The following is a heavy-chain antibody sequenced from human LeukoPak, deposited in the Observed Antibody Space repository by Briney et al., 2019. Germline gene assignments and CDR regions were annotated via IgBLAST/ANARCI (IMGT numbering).Heavy chain of an antibody. CDR2: INHSGST. CDR1: GGSFSDYY. J-gene: IGHJ4*02. Sequence: SETLSLTCAVYGGSFSDYYWSWIRQPPGKGLEWIGEINHSGSTNYNPSLKSRVTISVDTSKNQFSLKLSSVTAADTAVYYCARVRGGYDFWSGYRYFDYWGQGTLVTASS. D-gene: IGHD3-3*01. CDR3: ARVRGGYDFWSGYRYFDY. V-gene: IGHV4-34*01.